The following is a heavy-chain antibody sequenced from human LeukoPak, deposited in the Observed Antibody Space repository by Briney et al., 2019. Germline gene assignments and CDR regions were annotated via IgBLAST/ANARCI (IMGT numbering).Heavy chain of an antibody. CDR3: ARGGGGVYYYYYYYMDV. Sequence: KASETLSLTCAVYGGSFSGYYWSWIRQPPGKGLEWIGEINHSGSTNYNPSLKSRVTISVDTSKNQFSLKLSSVTAADTAVYYCARGGGGVYYYYYYYMDVWGKGTTVTVSS. D-gene: IGHD2-8*02. CDR1: GGSFSGYY. V-gene: IGHV4-34*01. CDR2: INHSGST. J-gene: IGHJ6*03.